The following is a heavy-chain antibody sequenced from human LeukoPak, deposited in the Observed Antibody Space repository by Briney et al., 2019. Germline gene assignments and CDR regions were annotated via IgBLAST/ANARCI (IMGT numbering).Heavy chain of an antibody. J-gene: IGHJ6*02. V-gene: IGHV3-74*01. D-gene: IGHD3-3*01. CDR3: ARGRFSWDV. CDR1: GSTFSSYW. CDR2: SNSDESST. Sequence: GGSLRLSCAASGSTFSSYWMHWVRQAPGKGLVWVSRSNSDESSTSYVDSVKGRFTISRDNAKNTLYLQMNSLRVEDTAVYYCARGRFSWDVWGQGTTVTVSS.